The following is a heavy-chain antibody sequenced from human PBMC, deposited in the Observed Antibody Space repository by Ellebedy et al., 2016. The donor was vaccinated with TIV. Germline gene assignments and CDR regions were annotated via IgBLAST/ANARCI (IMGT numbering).Heavy chain of an antibody. V-gene: IGHV1-18*01. CDR1: GYTFTSYG. CDR3: ARARDYYGSGRIFDNWFDP. D-gene: IGHD3-10*01. Sequence: ASVKVSXXASGYTFTSYGISWVRQAPGQGLEWMGWISAYNGNTNYAQKLQGRVTMTTDTSTSTAYMELSSLRSEDTAVYYCARARDYYGSGRIFDNWFDPWGQGTLVTVSS. J-gene: IGHJ5*02. CDR2: ISAYNGNT.